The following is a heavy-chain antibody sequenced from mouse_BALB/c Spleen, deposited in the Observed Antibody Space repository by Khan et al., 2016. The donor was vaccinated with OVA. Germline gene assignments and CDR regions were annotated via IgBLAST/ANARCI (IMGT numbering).Heavy chain of an antibody. Sequence: QVQLQQSGAELMKPGASVKISCKATGYTFSSYWIEWVKQRPGHGLEWIGEILPGSGRNNYNEKFKGKATFTADTSSNTAYMQLSNLTSDDSAVYCGARGNYYGSSSWFGYWGQGTLVTVSA. CDR3: ARGNYYGSSSWFGY. CDR2: ILPGSGRN. V-gene: IGHV1-9*01. CDR1: GYTFSSYW. J-gene: IGHJ3*01. D-gene: IGHD1-1*01.